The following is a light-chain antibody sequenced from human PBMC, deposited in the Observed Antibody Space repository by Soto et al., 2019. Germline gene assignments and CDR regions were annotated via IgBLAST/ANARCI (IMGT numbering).Light chain of an antibody. CDR1: QSVSSSF. V-gene: IGKV3-20*01. Sequence: EILLTQSPGTLSLSPGERATLSCRASQSVSSSFLAWYQQKPGQAPRLLIYGASSRTTGIPDRFSGSGSGTDFTLTISRLEPEDFEVYYCQQYGSSPATVGGGTNVDIK. CDR2: GAS. J-gene: IGKJ4*01. CDR3: QQYGSSPAT.